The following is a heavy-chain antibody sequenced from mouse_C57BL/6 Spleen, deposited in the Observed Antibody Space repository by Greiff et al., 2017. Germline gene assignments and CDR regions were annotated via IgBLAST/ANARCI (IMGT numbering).Heavy chain of an antibody. Sequence: QVQLQQSGPGLVAPSQSLSITCTVSGFSLTSYAISWVRQPPGKGLEWLGVIWTGGGTNYNSALKSRLSISKDNSKSQVFLKMNSLQTDDTARYYCASTTVVAPYAMDDWGQGTSVTVSS. J-gene: IGHJ4*01. V-gene: IGHV2-9-1*01. CDR1: GFSLTSYA. CDR2: IWTGGGT. CDR3: ASTTVVAPYAMDD. D-gene: IGHD1-1*01.